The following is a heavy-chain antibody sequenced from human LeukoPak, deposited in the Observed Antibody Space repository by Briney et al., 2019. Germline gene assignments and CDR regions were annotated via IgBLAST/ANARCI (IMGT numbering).Heavy chain of an antibody. J-gene: IGHJ6*03. CDR3: ARLRVGIAAAGVYYYYMDV. Sequence: SQTLSLTCTVSGGSISSGSYYWSWIRQPAGKGLEWIGRIYTSGITNYNPSLKSRVTISVDTSKNQFSLKLSSVTAADTAVYYCARLRVGIAAAGVYYYYMDVWGKGTTVTVSS. D-gene: IGHD6-13*01. V-gene: IGHV4-61*02. CDR2: IYTSGIT. CDR1: GGSISSGSYY.